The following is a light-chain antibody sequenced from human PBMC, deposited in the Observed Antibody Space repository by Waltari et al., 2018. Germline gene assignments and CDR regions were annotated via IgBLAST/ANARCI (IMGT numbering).Light chain of an antibody. Sequence: QSVLTQPPSASGTPGQRVTISCSGSSSNIGSNYVYWYQPLPGTAPKLLIYLNSPRPAGVPDRFSGSKSCTAASLAISGLRSEDEADYYCAAWDDSLSGLVFGGGTKLTVL. J-gene: IGLJ3*02. CDR3: AAWDDSLSGLV. V-gene: IGLV1-47*01. CDR2: LNS. CDR1: SSNIGSNY.